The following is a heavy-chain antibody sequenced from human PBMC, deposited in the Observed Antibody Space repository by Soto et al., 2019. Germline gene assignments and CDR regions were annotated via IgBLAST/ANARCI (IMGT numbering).Heavy chain of an antibody. J-gene: IGHJ6*02. Sequence: QVQLVQSGAEVKKHGSSVKVSCKASGGTFSSYTISWVRQAPGQGLEWMGRIIPILGIANYAQKFQGRVTITADKSTSTAYMERSSLRSEDTAVYYCARSHYGDYGDYYYYGMDVWGQGTTVTVSS. CDR3: ARSHYGDYGDYYYYGMDV. CDR1: GGTFSSYT. V-gene: IGHV1-69*02. CDR2: IIPILGIA. D-gene: IGHD4-17*01.